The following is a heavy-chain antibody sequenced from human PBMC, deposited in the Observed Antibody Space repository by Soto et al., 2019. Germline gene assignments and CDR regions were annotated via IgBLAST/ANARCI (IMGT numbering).Heavy chain of an antibody. D-gene: IGHD6-19*01. Sequence: QVQLVESGGGVVQPGRSLRLSCAASGFTFSSYGMHWVRQAPGKGLEWVAIISYDGSNKYYADSVKGRFTISRDNSKNTLYLQMNSLRAEETAVYYCAKEREQWLVGSFDYWGQGTLVTVSS. CDR2: ISYDGSNK. CDR3: AKEREQWLVGSFDY. J-gene: IGHJ4*02. CDR1: GFTFSSYG. V-gene: IGHV3-30*18.